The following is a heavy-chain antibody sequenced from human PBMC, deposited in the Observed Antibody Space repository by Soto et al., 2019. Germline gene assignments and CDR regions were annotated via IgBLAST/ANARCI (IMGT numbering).Heavy chain of an antibody. CDR2: IYYSGST. J-gene: IGHJ6*02. Sequence: QVQLQESGPGLVKPSQTLSLTCTVSGGSISSGGYYWSWIRQHPGKGLEWIGYIYYSGSTYYNPSLKSRVTISVDTSKNQVSLKLSSVTAADTAVYYCARGWIIAAVRYGMDVWGQGTTVTVSS. CDR3: ARGWIIAAVRYGMDV. CDR1: GGSISSGGYY. V-gene: IGHV4-31*03. D-gene: IGHD6-13*01.